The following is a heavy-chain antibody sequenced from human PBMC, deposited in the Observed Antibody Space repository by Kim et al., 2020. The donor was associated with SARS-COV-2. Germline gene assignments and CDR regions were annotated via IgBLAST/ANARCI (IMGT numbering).Heavy chain of an antibody. J-gene: IGHJ6*02. Sequence: YADSVRGRFTRSRDNGKHMVYLEMSSLGAEDTAVYFCVKGGNYIYNLMDVWGQGTTVTVSS. V-gene: IGHV3-74*01. CDR3: VKGGNYIYNLMDV. D-gene: IGHD1-1*01.